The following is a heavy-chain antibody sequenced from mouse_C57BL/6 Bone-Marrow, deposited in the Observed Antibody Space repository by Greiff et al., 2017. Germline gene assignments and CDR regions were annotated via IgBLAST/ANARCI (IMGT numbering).Heavy chain of an antibody. CDR3: ARGATVVATRGPWFAY. CDR1: GYTFTSYW. V-gene: IGHV1-55*01. Sequence: QVQLQQPGAELVKPGASVKMSCKASGYTFTSYWITWVKQRPGQGLEWIGDIYPGSGSTNYNEKFKSKATLTVDTSSSTAYMQLSSLTSEDSAVXYCARGATVVATRGPWFAYWGQGTLVTVSA. CDR2: IYPGSGST. D-gene: IGHD1-1*01. J-gene: IGHJ3*01.